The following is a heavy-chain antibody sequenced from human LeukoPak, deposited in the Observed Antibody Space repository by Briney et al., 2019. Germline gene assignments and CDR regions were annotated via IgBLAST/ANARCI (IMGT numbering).Heavy chain of an antibody. CDR1: GFTVSSNY. D-gene: IGHD6-19*01. CDR2: IYSGGST. Sequence: GGSLRLSCAASGFTVSSNYMSWVRQAPGKGLEWVSVIYSGGSTYYGDSVKGRFTISRDNSKNTLYLQMNTLRAEDTAVYYCARGLKYSTGWYYFDYWGQGTLVTVSS. J-gene: IGHJ4*02. CDR3: ARGLKYSTGWYYFDY. V-gene: IGHV3-53*01.